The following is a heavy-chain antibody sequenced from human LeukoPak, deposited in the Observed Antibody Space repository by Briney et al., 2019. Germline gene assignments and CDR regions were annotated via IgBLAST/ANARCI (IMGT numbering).Heavy chain of an antibody. D-gene: IGHD2-15*01. CDR1: GFTFSSYA. CDR2: ISGSGGST. Sequence: GGSLRLSCAASGFTFSSYAMSWVRQAPGKGLEWVSAISGSGGSTYYADSVKGRFTISRDNSKNTLYLQMNSLRAEDTAVYYCAREGDLFCSDGSCITDAHWFDPWGQGTLVTVSS. V-gene: IGHV3-23*01. J-gene: IGHJ5*02. CDR3: AREGDLFCSDGSCITDAHWFDP.